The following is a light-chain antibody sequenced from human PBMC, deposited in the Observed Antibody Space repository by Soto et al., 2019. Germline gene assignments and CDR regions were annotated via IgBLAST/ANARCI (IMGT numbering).Light chain of an antibody. CDR1: QSITTX. V-gene: IGKV1-39*01. CDR2: AAS. CDR3: QQSYSTPLT. Sequence: DIQMTQSPSSLSASLGDRVTITCRASQSITTXXNWYQQKPGKAPELLIYAASSLQRGVPSRFSGSGSGTDFTLTISSLLPEDFATYYCQQSYSTPLTFGPGTKVDIK. J-gene: IGKJ3*01.